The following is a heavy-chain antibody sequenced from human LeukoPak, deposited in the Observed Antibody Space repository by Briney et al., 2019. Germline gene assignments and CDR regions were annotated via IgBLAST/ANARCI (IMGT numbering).Heavy chain of an antibody. V-gene: IGHV3-7*03. CDR1: GFIFSNYW. CDR2: IKQDGTEK. D-gene: IGHD6-6*01. J-gene: IGHJ3*02. Sequence: PGGSLRLSCAASGFIFSNYWMSWVRQAPGKGLEWVANIKQDGTEKDYVASVRGRFTISRDNAKNSLYLQVNSLRAEDTAVYYCARVYSSSSDKNAFDIWGQGTMVTVSS. CDR3: ARVYSSSSDKNAFDI.